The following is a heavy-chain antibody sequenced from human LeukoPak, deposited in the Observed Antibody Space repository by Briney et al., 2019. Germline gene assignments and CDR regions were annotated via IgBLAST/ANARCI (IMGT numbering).Heavy chain of an antibody. J-gene: IGHJ4*02. CDR3: ARAGVLATFDY. CDR2: IKQGGNEK. V-gene: IGHV3-7*04. D-gene: IGHD3-10*01. CDR1: GFTFSTYW. Sequence: GGSLILSCAASGFTFSTYWMSWVRQARGKGLEWVANIKQGGNEKYYLDSVRGRFTISRHNAKNSLYLQMNSLRAEDTAVYYCARAGVLATFDYWGQGTLVTVSS.